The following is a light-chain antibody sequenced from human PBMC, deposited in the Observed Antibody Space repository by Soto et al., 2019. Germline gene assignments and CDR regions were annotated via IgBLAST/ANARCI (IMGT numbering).Light chain of an antibody. CDR3: QQRSNWPLT. J-gene: IGKJ3*01. V-gene: IGKV3-11*01. CDR2: DAS. CDR1: QSVSSY. Sequence: EIVLTQSPATLSLSPGERATLSCRASQSVSSYLAWYQQKPGQAPRLLIYDASNRATGIPARFSGSGSGTDFTLTIGSLEPEDFAVYYCQQRSNWPLTFGPGTKVDIK.